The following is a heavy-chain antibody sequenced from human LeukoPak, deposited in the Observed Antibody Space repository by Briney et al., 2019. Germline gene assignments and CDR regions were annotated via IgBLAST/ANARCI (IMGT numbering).Heavy chain of an antibody. Sequence: PGGSLRLSCSASGFTFSSYAMHWVRQAPGKGLEYVSAISSNGGYTYYVDSVKGRFTISRDNSKNTLYLQMSSLRAEDAAVYYCVKDTRYFDWLSLGYWGQGTLVTLSS. D-gene: IGHD3-9*01. CDR1: GFTFSSYA. J-gene: IGHJ4*02. CDR2: ISSNGGYT. V-gene: IGHV3-64D*09. CDR3: VKDTRYFDWLSLGY.